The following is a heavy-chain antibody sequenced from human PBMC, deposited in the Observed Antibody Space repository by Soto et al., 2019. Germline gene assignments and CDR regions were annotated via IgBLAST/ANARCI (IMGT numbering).Heavy chain of an antibody. V-gene: IGHV1-46*01. J-gene: IGHJ6*02. CDR1: GYTFTSYY. CDR3: ARGDQLYYDILTGYYTGYYYYGMDV. CDR2: INPSGGST. Sequence: GASVKVSCKASGYTFTSYYMHWVRQAPGQGLEWMGIINPSGGSTSYAQKFQGRVTMTRDTSTSTVYMELSSLRSEDTAVYYCARGDQLYYDILTGYYTGYYYYGMDVWGQGTTVTVSS. D-gene: IGHD3-9*01.